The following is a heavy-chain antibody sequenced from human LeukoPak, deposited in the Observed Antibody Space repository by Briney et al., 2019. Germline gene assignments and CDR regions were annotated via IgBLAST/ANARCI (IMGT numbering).Heavy chain of an antibody. J-gene: IGHJ4*02. CDR2: ISAYNGNT. CDR1: GYTFTSYG. V-gene: IGHV1-18*01. D-gene: IGHD2-2*01. Sequence: ASVKVSCKASGYTFTSYGISGVRHAPGQGVEWMGWISAYNGNTNYAQKRQGRVTMTTDTSTSTAYMELRSLRSDDTAVYYCARERAVGYQLLDYWGQGTLVTVSS. CDR3: ARERAVGYQLLDY.